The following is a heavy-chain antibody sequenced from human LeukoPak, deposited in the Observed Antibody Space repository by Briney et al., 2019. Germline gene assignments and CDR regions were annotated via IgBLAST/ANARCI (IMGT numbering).Heavy chain of an antibody. CDR2: IRYDGSNK. D-gene: IGHD3-10*01. V-gene: IGHV3-30*02. CDR3: ARTGIIHWHYFDY. CDR1: GFTFSSYG. J-gene: IGHJ4*02. Sequence: QPGGSLRLSCAASGFTFSSYGMHWVRQAPGKGLEWVAFIRYDGSNKYYADSVKGRFTISRDNSKNTLYLQMNSLRAEDTAVYYCARTGIIHWHYFDYWGQGTLVTVSS.